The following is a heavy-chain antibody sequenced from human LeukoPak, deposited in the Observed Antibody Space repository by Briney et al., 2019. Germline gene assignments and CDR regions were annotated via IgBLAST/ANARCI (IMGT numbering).Heavy chain of an antibody. J-gene: IGHJ4*02. CDR3: ARVPLRYFDWLPDY. Sequence: ASVKVSCKASGYTFTSYAMHWVRQAPGQRLEWMGGINAGNGNTKYSQKFQGRVSITRDTSAGTAYMELSSLRSEDTAVYYCARVPLRYFDWLPDYWGQGTLVTVSS. CDR2: INAGNGNT. D-gene: IGHD3-9*01. CDR1: GYTFTSYA. V-gene: IGHV1-3*01.